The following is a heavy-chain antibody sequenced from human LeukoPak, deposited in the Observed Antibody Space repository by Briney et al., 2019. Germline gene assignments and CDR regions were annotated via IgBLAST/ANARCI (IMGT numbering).Heavy chain of an antibody. D-gene: IGHD5-12*01. CDR2: ISGSGGST. CDR1: GFTFSSYA. CDR3: ANSPGGYSGYDTAAGPFDY. J-gene: IGHJ4*02. V-gene: IGHV3-23*01. Sequence: GGSLRLSCAASGFTFSSYAMSWVRQAPGKGLEWVSAISGSGGSTYYADSVKGRFTISRDNSKNTLYLQMNSLGAEDTAVYYCANSPGGYSGYDTAAGPFDYWGQGTLVTVSS.